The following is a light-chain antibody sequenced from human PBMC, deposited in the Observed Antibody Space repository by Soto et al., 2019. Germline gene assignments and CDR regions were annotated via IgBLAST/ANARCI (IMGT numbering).Light chain of an antibody. CDR2: GAS. CDR1: QSVSSSY. J-gene: IGKJ1*01. Sequence: EIVLTQSPGTLSLSPGERATLSCRASQSVSSSYLAWYQQKPGQAPRLLIYGASSRATGIPDRFSGSGSGTDFTLTISRLEPEDCAVYYWQQYGSSPPSTCGQGTKVEIK. CDR3: QQYGSSPPST. V-gene: IGKV3-20*01.